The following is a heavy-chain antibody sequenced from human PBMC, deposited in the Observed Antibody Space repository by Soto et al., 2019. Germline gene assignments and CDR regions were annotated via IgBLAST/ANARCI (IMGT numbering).Heavy chain of an antibody. CDR3: ARNRPEVYDYYGMDV. J-gene: IGHJ6*02. Sequence: GGSLRLSCAASGFTFSSYEMNWVRQAPGNGLEWVSYISSSGSTIYYADSVKGRFTISRDNAKNSLYLKMNSLRAEDTAVYYCARNRPEVYDYYGMDVWGQGTTVTVSS. CDR2: ISSSGSTI. V-gene: IGHV3-48*03. CDR1: GFTFSSYE.